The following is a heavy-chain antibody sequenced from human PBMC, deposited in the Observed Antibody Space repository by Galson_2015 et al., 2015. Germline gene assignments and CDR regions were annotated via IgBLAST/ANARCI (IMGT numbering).Heavy chain of an antibody. CDR3: ARAVVVDYRVMASYSDY. J-gene: IGHJ4*02. D-gene: IGHD2-15*01. CDR1: GFTFSSYA. Sequence: SLRLSCAASGFTFSSYAMHWVRQAPGKGLEWVALISYDGSNKYYADSVKGRFTISRDNSKNTLYLQMNSLRAEDTAVYYCARAVVVDYRVMASYSDYSGQSTLVTVSP. V-gene: IGHV3-30*07. CDR2: ISYDGSNK.